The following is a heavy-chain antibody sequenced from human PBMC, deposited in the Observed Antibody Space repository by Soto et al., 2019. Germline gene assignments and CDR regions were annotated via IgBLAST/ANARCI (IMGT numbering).Heavy chain of an antibody. Sequence: PGGALRLSCAASGVTFSNYPMYWVRQTPGKGLVWVSRISSDGRSTIYADSVKGRFTISRDNARNTLYLQMNTLRAEDTAVYYCGRVGNGEGYYWGQGILVTVSS. V-gene: IGHV3-74*01. CDR2: ISSDGRST. D-gene: IGHD2-8*01. J-gene: IGHJ4*02. CDR1: GVTFSNYP. CDR3: GRVGNGEGYY.